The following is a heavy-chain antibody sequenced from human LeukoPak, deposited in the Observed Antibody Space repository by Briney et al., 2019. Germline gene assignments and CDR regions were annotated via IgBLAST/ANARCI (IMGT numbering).Heavy chain of an antibody. J-gene: IGHJ6*03. CDR2: VYYSGST. CDR1: GGSISTTNYY. Sequence: KSSETLSLTCTVSGGSISTTNYYWGWIRQSPGKGLEWFGCVYYSGSTYYNPSLKSRVTISVDTSKNQFSLKLSSVTAADTAVYYCAREGYSSGWYAYYYYYYMDVWGKGTTVTVSS. V-gene: IGHV4-39*07. D-gene: IGHD6-19*01. CDR3: AREGYSSGWYAYYYYYYMDV.